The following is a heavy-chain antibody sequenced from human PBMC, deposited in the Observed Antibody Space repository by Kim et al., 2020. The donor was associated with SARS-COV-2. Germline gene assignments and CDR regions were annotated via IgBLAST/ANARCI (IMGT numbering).Heavy chain of an antibody. V-gene: IGHV3-23*01. Sequence: GGSLRLSCAASGFTFTTYGMSWVRQAPGKGLEWVSSISGNSGRTFYADSGKGRFTISRDSSESTVFLQMNSLRSDDTACYYCAKDRVCTSVFYDMDVWGQGTTVTVSS. CDR2: ISGNSGRT. CDR1: GFTFTTYG. J-gene: IGHJ6*02. CDR3: AKDRVCTSVFYDMDV. D-gene: IGHD2-8*01.